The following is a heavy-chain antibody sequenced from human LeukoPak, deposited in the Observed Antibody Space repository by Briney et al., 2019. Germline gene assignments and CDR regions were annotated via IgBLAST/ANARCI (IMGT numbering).Heavy chain of an antibody. CDR2: IYYSGST. CDR3: ARVDQPLRTNDAFDI. CDR1: GGSISSGGYY. D-gene: IGHD2-2*01. V-gene: IGHV4-31*03. Sequence: SETLSLTCTVSGGSISSGGYYWSWIRQHPGKGLEWIGHIYYSGSTYYNPSLKSRVTISVDTSKNQFSLKVSSVTAADTAVYYCARVDQPLRTNDAFDIWGQGTMVTVSS. J-gene: IGHJ3*02.